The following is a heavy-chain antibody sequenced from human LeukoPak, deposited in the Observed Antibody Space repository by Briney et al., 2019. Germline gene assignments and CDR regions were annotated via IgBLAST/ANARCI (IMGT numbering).Heavy chain of an antibody. V-gene: IGHV3-23*01. J-gene: IGHJ4*02. CDR3: AKKGSISSWYYFDY. CDR2: ISAGGATT. CDR1: GFTFSSNV. Sequence: GGSLRLSCAASGFTFSSNVMSWVRQAPGKGLEWVSAISAGGATTYYADSVRGRVTISRDTSKNPLYLKMTSVRAEVTAVYYGAKKGSISSWYYFDYWGQGTLVTVSS. D-gene: IGHD3-3*02.